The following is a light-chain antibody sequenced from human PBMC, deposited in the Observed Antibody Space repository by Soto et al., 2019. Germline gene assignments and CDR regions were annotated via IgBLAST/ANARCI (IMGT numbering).Light chain of an antibody. CDR1: ETITTS. J-gene: IGKJ1*01. V-gene: IGKV1-5*01. CDR3: QQYGSYPRT. CDR2: DAS. Sequence: DIQMTQSPSTLSASVGDGVTITCRASETITTSLAWYQQQPGTAPKVLSYDASTLESGVPSRFSGRGSGTAFTLTISSLQPADFATCNCQQYGSYPRTFGQGTKVDIK.